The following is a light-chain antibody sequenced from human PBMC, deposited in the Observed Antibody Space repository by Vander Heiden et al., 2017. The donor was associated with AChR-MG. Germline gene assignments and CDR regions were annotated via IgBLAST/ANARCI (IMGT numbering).Light chain of an antibody. Sequence: QSVLTQPPSASGTPGQRVTISCSGSSYNIGSNTLNWYQQLPGTAPKLLIVTNNQRPSGVPDRFSGSKSGTSASLAISGLQSEDEADYYCVTWDDSLNGLVFGGGTKLTVL. V-gene: IGLV1-44*01. CDR1: SYNIGSNT. J-gene: IGLJ3*02. CDR3: VTWDDSLNGLV. CDR2: TNN.